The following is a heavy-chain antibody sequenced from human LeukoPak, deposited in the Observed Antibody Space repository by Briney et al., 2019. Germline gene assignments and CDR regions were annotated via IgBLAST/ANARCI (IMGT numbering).Heavy chain of an antibody. CDR1: GFTFSSYT. CDR2: ISGSGGST. V-gene: IGHV3-23*01. Sequence: PGGSLRLFCAASGFTFSSYTMSWVRQAPGKGLEWVSAISGSGGSTYYADSVKGRFTISRDNSKNTLYLQMNSLRAEDTAVYYCAKEGGSRGYFDYWGQGTLVTVSS. CDR3: AKEGGSRGYFDY. J-gene: IGHJ4*02.